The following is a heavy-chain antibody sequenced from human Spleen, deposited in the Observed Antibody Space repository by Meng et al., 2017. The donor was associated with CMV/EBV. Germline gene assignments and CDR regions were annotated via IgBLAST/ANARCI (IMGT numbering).Heavy chain of an antibody. CDR3: AREFSSSGMGFDY. Sequence: QLQRQESGPGLGKPSETLSLTCTVSGGSIHNYHWSWIRQPPGKGLEWIAHIFYSGSTNYNPSLKSRVTISKDTSKNQFSLRLSSVTAADTAVYYCAREFSSSGMGFDYWGQGTLITVSS. CDR1: GGSIHNYH. D-gene: IGHD3-10*01. CDR2: IFYSGST. V-gene: IGHV4-59*01. J-gene: IGHJ4*02.